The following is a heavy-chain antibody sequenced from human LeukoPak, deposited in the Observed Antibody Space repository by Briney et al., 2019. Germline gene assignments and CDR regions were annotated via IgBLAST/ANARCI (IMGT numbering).Heavy chain of an antibody. J-gene: IGHJ5*02. Sequence: SETLSLTCAVYGGSFSGYYWSWIRQPPGKGMEWNGEINHSGSTNYNPSLKSRVTISVDTSKNQFSLKLSSVTAADTAVYYCARAPWDYDILTGYYRRWFDPWGQGTLVTVSS. V-gene: IGHV4-34*01. CDR2: INHSGST. D-gene: IGHD3-9*01. CDR1: GGSFSGYY. CDR3: ARAPWDYDILTGYYRRWFDP.